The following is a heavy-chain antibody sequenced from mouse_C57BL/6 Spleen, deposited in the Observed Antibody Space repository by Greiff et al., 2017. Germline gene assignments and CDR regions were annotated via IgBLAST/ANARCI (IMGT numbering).Heavy chain of an antibody. V-gene: IGHV5-17*01. CDR1: GFTFSDYG. CDR3: ARRDYGSLDY. J-gene: IGHJ2*01. D-gene: IGHD1-1*01. CDR2: ISSGSSTI. Sequence: EVKLMEPGGGLVKPGGSLKLSCAASGFTFSDYGMPWVRQAPEKGLEWVAYISSGSSTIDYADTVKGRFPISRDNAKNTLFLRMTSLRSEDTAMYCCARRDYGSLDYWGQGTTLTVSS.